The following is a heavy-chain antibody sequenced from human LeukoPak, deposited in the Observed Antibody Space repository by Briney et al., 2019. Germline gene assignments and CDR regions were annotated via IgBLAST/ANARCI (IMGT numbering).Heavy chain of an antibody. V-gene: IGHV1-69*05. J-gene: IGHJ4*02. D-gene: IGHD3-22*01. CDR1: GGTFSSYA. Sequence: ASVKVSXKASGGTFSSYAISWVRQAPGQGLEWMGRIIPIFGTANYAQKFQGRVTITTDESTSTAYMELSSLRSEDTAVYYCAREVYYYDSSGYRDYWGQGTLVTVSS. CDR3: AREVYYYDSSGYRDY. CDR2: IIPIFGTA.